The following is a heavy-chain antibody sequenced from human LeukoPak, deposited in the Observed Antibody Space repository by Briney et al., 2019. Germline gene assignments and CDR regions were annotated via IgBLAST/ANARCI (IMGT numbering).Heavy chain of an antibody. Sequence: PSETLSLTCTVSGGSISSYYWSWIRQPPGKGLEWIGYIYYSGSTNYNPSLKSRVTISVDTSKNQFPLKLNSVTAADTAVYYCARDDSNYYDSRGFDYWGQGTLVTVSS. CDR1: GGSISSYY. J-gene: IGHJ4*02. CDR3: ARDDSNYYDSRGFDY. CDR2: IYYSGST. D-gene: IGHD3-22*01. V-gene: IGHV4-59*01.